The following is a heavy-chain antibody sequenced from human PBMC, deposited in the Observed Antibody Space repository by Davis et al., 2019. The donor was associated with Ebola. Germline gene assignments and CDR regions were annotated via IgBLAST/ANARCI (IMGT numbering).Heavy chain of an antibody. J-gene: IGHJ6*04. CDR1: GGPISSSNYY. CDR2: IYYSGST. Sequence: SETLSLTCTVSGGPISSSNYYWGWIRQPPGKGLEWIGSIYYSGSTYYNPSLKSRVTISVDTSKKQFSLNLSSVTAADTAVYYCARESINDDFFYYYGMDVWGKGTTVSVSS. D-gene: IGHD1-1*01. V-gene: IGHV4-39*02. CDR3: ARESINDDFFYYYGMDV.